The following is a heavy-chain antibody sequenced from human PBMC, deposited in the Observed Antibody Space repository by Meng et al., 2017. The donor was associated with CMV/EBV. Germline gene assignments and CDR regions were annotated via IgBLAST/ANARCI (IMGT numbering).Heavy chain of an antibody. CDR3: ARERGDDSGYNFDS. CDR1: GGFFSGFF. CDR2: IYSTGGT. D-gene: IGHD3-22*01. V-gene: IGHV4-4*07. J-gene: IGHJ4*02. Sequence: QVQLAESGPGLVKPSGTLSLTCSVSGGFFSGFFWTWIRQPAGKGLEWIGRIYSTGGTNYNPSFESRVTISLDGSNNQFSLKLNSVTAADTAIYYCARERGDDSGYNFDSWGQGTLVTVSS.